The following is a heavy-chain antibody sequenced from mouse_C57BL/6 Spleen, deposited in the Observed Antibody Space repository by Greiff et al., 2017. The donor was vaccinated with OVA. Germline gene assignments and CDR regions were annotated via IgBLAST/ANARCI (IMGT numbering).Heavy chain of an antibody. V-gene: IGHV1-59*01. CDR1: GYTFTSYW. CDR3: AREGNGTEFAY. D-gene: IGHD4-1*01. J-gene: IGHJ3*01. Sequence: QVQLQQPGAELVRPGTSVKLSCTASGYTFTSYWMHWVKQRPGQGLEWIGVIDPSDSYTNYKQKFKCKATVTVDTSSTTAYLQLRSLTSEDAAVYDCAREGNGTEFAYWGQGTLVTVSA. CDR2: IDPSDSYT.